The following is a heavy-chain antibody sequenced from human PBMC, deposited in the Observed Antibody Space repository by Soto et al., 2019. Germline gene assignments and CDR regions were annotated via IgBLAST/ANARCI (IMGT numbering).Heavy chain of an antibody. J-gene: IGHJ4*02. V-gene: IGHV1-2*04. D-gene: IGHD3-22*01. CDR3: ARAPPLNYYDSSGYYCSLDY. CDR1: GYTFTGYY. CDR2: INPNSGGT. Sequence: ASVKVSCKASGYTFTGYYMHWVRQAPGQGLEWMGWINPNSGGTNYAQKFQGWVTMTRDTSISTAYMELSRLRSDDTAVYYCARAPPLNYYDSSGYYCSLDYWGQGTLVTVSS.